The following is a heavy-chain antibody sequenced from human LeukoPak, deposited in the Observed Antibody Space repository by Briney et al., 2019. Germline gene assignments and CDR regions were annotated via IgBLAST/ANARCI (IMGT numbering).Heavy chain of an antibody. J-gene: IGHJ4*02. D-gene: IGHD3-22*01. CDR2: ISGSGGST. CDR1: GFTFSTYA. V-gene: IGHV3-23*01. CDR3: AKPRSDYYYSAFDY. Sequence: GGSLRLSCAASGFTFSTYAMTWVRQAPGKGLEWVAGISGSGGSTYYADSVKGRFTISRDTSKNTLYLQMNSLTAEDTAVYYCAKPRSDYYYSAFDYWGQGPLVTVSS.